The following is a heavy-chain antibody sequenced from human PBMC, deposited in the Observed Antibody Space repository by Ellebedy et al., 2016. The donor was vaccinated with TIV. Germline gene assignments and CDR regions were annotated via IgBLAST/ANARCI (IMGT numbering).Heavy chain of an antibody. V-gene: IGHV1-3*01. J-gene: IGHJ4*02. CDR3: ARDVGSYDILTGYDY. Sequence: AASVKVSCKASRYTFTTYAIHWVRQAPGQRLEWMGRINAANGNTKYSQKFQGRVTITRDTSASTAFMELSSLGYQDTAVYFCARDVGSYDILTGYDYWGQGTLVIVSS. D-gene: IGHD3-9*01. CDR2: INAANGNT. CDR1: RYTFTTYA.